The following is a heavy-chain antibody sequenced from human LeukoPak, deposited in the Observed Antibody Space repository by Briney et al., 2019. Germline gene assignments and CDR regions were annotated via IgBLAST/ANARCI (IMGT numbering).Heavy chain of an antibody. D-gene: IGHD3-22*01. CDR1: GGSISSYY. CDR3: ARGNYYDSSTYYRAFDI. J-gene: IGHJ3*02. V-gene: IGHV4-59*01. CDR2: IYYSGST. Sequence: SETLSLTCTVSGGSISSYYWSWIQQPPGKGLEWIGYIYYSGSTNYNPSLKSRVTISVDTSKNQFSLKLSSVTAADTAVYYCARGNYYDSSTYYRAFDIWGQGTMVTVSS.